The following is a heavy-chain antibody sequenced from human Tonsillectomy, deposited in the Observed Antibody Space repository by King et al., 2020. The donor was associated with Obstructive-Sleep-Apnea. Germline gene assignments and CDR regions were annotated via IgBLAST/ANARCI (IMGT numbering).Heavy chain of an antibody. V-gene: IGHV3-43D*03. D-gene: IGHD1-26*01. J-gene: IGHJ2*01. CDR1: GFTFDDYA. CDR2: ISWDGGST. Sequence: VQLVESGGVVVHPGGSLRLSCAASGFTFDDYAMHWVRQAPGKGLEWVSLISWDGGSTYYADSVKGRFTISRDNSKNSLYLQMNSLRAEDTALYYCAKDPGGATVYWYFDLWGRGTLVTVSS. CDR3: AKDPGGATVYWYFDL.